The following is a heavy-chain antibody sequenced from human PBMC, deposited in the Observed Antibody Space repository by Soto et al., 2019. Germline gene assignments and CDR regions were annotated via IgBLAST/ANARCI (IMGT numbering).Heavy chain of an antibody. CDR1: GYRFTSYW. Sequence: PGESLKSSCKGSGYRFTSYWMGWVRQMPGKGLEWMGIIYPGDSDTRYSPSFQGQVTISADKSISTAYLQWSSLKASDTAMYYCARRMVRSKQFDYWGQGTLVTVSS. CDR2: IYPGDSDT. V-gene: IGHV5-51*01. D-gene: IGHD3-10*01. CDR3: ARRMVRSKQFDY. J-gene: IGHJ4*02.